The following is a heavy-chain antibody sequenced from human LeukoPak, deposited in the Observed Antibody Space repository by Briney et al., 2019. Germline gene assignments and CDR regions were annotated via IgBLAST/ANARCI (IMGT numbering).Heavy chain of an antibody. Sequence: PSETLSLTCAVYGGSFSGYYWSWIRQPPGKELEWIGEITHSGSTNYNPSLKSRVTISVDTSKNQFSLKLSSVTAADTAVYYCARVYIVGGTRDAFDIWGQGTMVTVSS. CDR2: ITHSGST. CDR1: GGSFSGYY. D-gene: IGHD1-26*01. J-gene: IGHJ3*02. CDR3: ARVYIVGGTRDAFDI. V-gene: IGHV4-34*01.